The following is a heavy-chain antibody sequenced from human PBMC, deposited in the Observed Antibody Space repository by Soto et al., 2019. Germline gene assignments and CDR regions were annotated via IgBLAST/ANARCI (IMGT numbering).Heavy chain of an antibody. CDR2: IHNDGSTT. V-gene: IGHV3-74*01. D-gene: IGHD1-20*01. CDR1: GFTFSSYW. CDR3: ARDNWSSY. Sequence: EVQLVESGGGLVQPGGSVRLSCAASGFTFSSYWMHWVRQAPGKGLMWVSRIHNDGSTTRYADSVKGRFTISRDNAKNTLYLQMSRLRVEDTAVYYCARDNWSSYWGQGTLVTVSS. J-gene: IGHJ4*01.